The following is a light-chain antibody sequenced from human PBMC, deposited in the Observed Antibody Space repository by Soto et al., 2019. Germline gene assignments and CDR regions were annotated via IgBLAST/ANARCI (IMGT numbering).Light chain of an antibody. CDR2: SNN. Sequence: QSVLTQPPSAAGAPGQRVIVSCSWGSSNVGSNSVNWYQQLPGSAPKLLIFSNNQRPSGVPDRLSGSKSGTSASLAIGGLQSYDEADYYCAAWDDSLSAYVFGTGTKVTVL. CDR1: SSNVGSNS. J-gene: IGLJ1*01. CDR3: AAWDDSLSAYV. V-gene: IGLV1-44*01.